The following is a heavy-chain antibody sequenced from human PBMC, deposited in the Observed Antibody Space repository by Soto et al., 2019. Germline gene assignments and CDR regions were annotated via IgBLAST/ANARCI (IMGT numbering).Heavy chain of an antibody. V-gene: IGHV3-20*04. Sequence: GGSLRLSCAASGFTFSSYAMSWVRQAPGKGLEWVSGINWNGGSTGYADSVKGRFTISRDNAKNSLYLQMNSLRAEDTALYYCARVGESGSYSPADYWGQGTLVTVSS. CDR1: GFTFSSYA. J-gene: IGHJ4*02. CDR3: ARVGESGSYSPADY. D-gene: IGHD1-26*01. CDR2: INWNGGST.